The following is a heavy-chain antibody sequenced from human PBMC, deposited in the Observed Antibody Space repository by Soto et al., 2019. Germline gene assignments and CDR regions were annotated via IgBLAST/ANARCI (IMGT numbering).Heavy chain of an antibody. CDR1: GFTFSDYY. CDR3: ARAEYYYDSGTYPLIPPVDY. Sequence: QVQLVESGGGLVKPGGSLRFSCAASGFTFSDYYMIWFRQAPGKVLEWVSYISSRGSTIYYADAVRGRFTISRDNAKKLLYLQMNSLRAEDTAVSYCARAEYYYDSGTYPLIPPVDYWGQGTLVTVSS. D-gene: IGHD3-10*01. CDR2: ISSRGSTI. J-gene: IGHJ4*02. V-gene: IGHV3-11*01.